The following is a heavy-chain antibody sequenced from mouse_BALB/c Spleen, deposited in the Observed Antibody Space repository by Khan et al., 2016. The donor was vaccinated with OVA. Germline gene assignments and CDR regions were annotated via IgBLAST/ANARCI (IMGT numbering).Heavy chain of an antibody. CDR1: GYSITSDYA. D-gene: IGHD1-1*01. CDR3: ARKNYYGYAMDY. V-gene: IGHV3-2*02. Sequence: EVKLLESGPGLVKPSQSLSLTYTVTGYSITSDYAWDWIRQFPGNKLEWMGYIRYGGSTSYNPSLKSRISITRETSKNQFFLQLNSVTTEDTATYYCARKNYYGYAMDYWGQGTSVTVSS. J-gene: IGHJ4*01. CDR2: IRYGGST.